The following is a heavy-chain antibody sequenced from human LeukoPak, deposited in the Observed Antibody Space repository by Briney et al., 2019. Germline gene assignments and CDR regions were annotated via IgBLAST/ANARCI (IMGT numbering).Heavy chain of an antibody. CDR3: AHIPAVADDFDY. V-gene: IGHV2-5*02. CDR1: GFSLTASGVG. J-gene: IGHJ4*02. CDR2: IFWDGDT. Sequence: SGPTLVNPTQTLTLTCTVSGFSLTASGVGVAWIRQPPGKALEWLALIFWDGDTRYRPSLRSRLTITKDTSKNQVVLSMTDMDPVDTATYYCAHIPAVADDFDYWGQGTLVTVSS. D-gene: IGHD6-19*01.